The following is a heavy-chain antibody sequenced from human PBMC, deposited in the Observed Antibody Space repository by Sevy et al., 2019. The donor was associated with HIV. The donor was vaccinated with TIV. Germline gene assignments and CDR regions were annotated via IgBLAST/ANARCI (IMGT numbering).Heavy chain of an antibody. D-gene: IGHD6-13*01. CDR2: INHSGST. Sequence: SETLSLTCAVYGGSISGDFWSWIRQPPGKGPEWIGEINHSGSTRYNPFLKSRVTISVDTSKDQFSLKLSSVTAADTAVYYCARAAIAAPGAPFDDWGQGTLVTVSS. CDR1: GGSISGDF. CDR3: ARAAIAAPGAPFDD. V-gene: IGHV4-34*01. J-gene: IGHJ4*02.